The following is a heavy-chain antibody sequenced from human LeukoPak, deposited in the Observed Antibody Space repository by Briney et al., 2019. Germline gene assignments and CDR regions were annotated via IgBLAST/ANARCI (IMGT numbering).Heavy chain of an antibody. V-gene: IGHV1-2*02. CDR2: TNPNSGDT. D-gene: IGHD2-21*02. Sequence: ASVKVSCKASGYTFTDYYIHCVRQAPGQGLEWMGWTNPNSGDTNYAQKFQGRVTMTRDTSISTTYMELSRLTSDDAAVYYCARAVTASAELNWFDPWGQGTLVTVSS. CDR3: ARAVTASAELNWFDP. CDR1: GYTFTDYY. J-gene: IGHJ5*02.